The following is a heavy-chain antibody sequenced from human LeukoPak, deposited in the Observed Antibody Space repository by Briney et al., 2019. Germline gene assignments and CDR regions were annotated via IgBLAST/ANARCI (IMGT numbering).Heavy chain of an antibody. D-gene: IGHD1-1*01. CDR3: ARVGDNWNDLDY. CDR1: GGTFSSYT. Sequence: SVKVSCKASGGTFSSYTISWVRQAPGQGLEWMGRIIPILGIANYAQKFQGRVTITADKSTSTAYMELSGLRSEDTAVYYCARVGDNWNDLDYWGQGTLVTVSS. J-gene: IGHJ4*02. V-gene: IGHV1-69*02. CDR2: IIPILGIA.